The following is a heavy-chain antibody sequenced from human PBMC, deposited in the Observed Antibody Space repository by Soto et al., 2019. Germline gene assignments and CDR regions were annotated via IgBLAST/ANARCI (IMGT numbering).Heavy chain of an antibody. Sequence: SVKVSCKASGGTFSSYAISWVRQAPGQGLEWMGGIIPIFGTANYAQKFQGRVTITADESTSTAYMEPSSLRSEDTAVYYCASKIITMVRGVISYYYGMDVWGQGTTVTVSS. D-gene: IGHD3-10*01. V-gene: IGHV1-69*13. CDR3: ASKIITMVRGVISYYYGMDV. J-gene: IGHJ6*02. CDR2: IIPIFGTA. CDR1: GGTFSSYA.